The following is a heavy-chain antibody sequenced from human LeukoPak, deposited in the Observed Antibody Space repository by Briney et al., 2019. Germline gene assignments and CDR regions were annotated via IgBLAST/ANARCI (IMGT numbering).Heavy chain of an antibody. D-gene: IGHD1-7*01. CDR1: GFTFSSYA. J-gene: IGHJ4*02. CDR3: AKALVITGTHDY. CDR2: ISGSGGST. V-gene: IGHV3-23*01. Sequence: PGGSLRLSCRASGFTFSSYAMSWVRQAPGKGLEWVSAISGSGGSTYYADSVKGRFTISRDNSKNTLYLQMNSLRAEDTAVYYCAKALVITGTHDYWGQGTLVTVSS.